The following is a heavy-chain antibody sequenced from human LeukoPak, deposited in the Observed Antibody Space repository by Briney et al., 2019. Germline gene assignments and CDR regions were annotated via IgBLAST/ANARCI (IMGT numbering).Heavy chain of an antibody. V-gene: IGHV4-34*01. J-gene: IGHJ4*02. CDR3: ARGPRGVQLWFVTLDY. D-gene: IGHD5-18*01. Sequence: SETLSLTCAVYGGSFSGYYWSWIRQPPGKGLEWIGEINHSGSTNYNPSLKSRVTISVDTSKNQFSLKLSSVTAADTAVYYCARGPRGVQLWFVTLDYWGQGTLVTASS. CDR1: GGSFSGYY. CDR2: INHSGST.